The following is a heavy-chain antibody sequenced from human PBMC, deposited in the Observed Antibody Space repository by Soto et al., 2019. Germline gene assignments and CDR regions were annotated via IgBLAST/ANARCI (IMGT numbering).Heavy chain of an antibody. CDR3: ARREIQGPIDY. D-gene: IGHD1-26*01. CDR1: GYSISSSNW. CDR2: IYYRGTT. V-gene: IGHV4-28*01. J-gene: IGHJ4*02. Sequence: QVQLQESGPGLVKPSDTLSLTCAVSGYSISSSNWWGWIRQPPGKGLEWVGYIYYRGTTYYNPSLKSRVTMSVDTSKTQFSLKLTSVTAVDTAVYYCARREIQGPIDYWGQGTLVTVSS.